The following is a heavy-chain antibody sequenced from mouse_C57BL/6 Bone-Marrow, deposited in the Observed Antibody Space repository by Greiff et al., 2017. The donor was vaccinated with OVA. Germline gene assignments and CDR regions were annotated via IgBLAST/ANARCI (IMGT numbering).Heavy chain of an antibody. J-gene: IGHJ2*01. CDR1: GFTFSDYG. D-gene: IGHD1-1*01. V-gene: IGHV5-17*01. CDR2: ISSGSSTI. Sequence: EVKLVESGGGLVKPGGSLKLSCAASGFTFSDYGMHWVRQAPEKGLEWVGYISSGSSTIYYADTVKGRFTISRDNAKNTLFLQMTSLRSEDTAMDYCARRYYYGKGDYFDYWGQGTTLTVSS. CDR3: ARRYYYGKGDYFDY.